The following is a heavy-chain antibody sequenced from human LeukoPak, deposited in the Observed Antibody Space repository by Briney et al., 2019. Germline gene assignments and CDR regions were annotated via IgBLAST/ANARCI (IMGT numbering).Heavy chain of an antibody. V-gene: IGHV3-23*01. CDR3: AKAAAAPGFDF. D-gene: IGHD6-13*01. CDR1: GFTSSSYA. Sequence: GGSLRLSCAASGFTSSSYALNWVRQAPGKGLEWVAAVSGSGDRMYHADSVKGRFTISRDNSKNTIYLQMNSLRAEDTALYYCAKAAAAPGFDFWGQGTLVTVSS. J-gene: IGHJ4*02. CDR2: VSGSGDRM.